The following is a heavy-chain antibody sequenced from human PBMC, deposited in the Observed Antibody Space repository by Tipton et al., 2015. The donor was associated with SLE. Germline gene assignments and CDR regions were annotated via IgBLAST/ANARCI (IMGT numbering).Heavy chain of an antibody. Sequence: LRLSCTVSGCSISSYYWRWIRQPPGKGLEWIGYVYYSGSTNYNPALKSRVTISVDTSKNQFSLKLSSVSAADTAVYYCAGILAAAGTGGYWGQGTLVTVSS. D-gene: IGHD6-13*01. CDR1: GCSISSYY. CDR2: VYYSGST. CDR3: AGILAAAGTGGY. J-gene: IGHJ4*02. V-gene: IGHV4-59*01.